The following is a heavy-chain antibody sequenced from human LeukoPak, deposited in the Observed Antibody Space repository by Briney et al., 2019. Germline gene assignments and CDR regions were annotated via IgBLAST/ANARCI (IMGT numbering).Heavy chain of an antibody. CDR2: ISWDSGSI. D-gene: IGHD3-3*01. CDR1: GFTFEQYA. CDR3: AKDAYLLSGYYNY. J-gene: IGHJ4*02. Sequence: PGGSLRLSCAASGFTFEQYAMHWVRQAPGKGLEWVSGISWDSGSIGYADSVKGRFTISRDNAKNSLYLQMSSLRAEDTALYYCAKDAYLLSGYYNYWGQGTLVTVSS. V-gene: IGHV3-9*01.